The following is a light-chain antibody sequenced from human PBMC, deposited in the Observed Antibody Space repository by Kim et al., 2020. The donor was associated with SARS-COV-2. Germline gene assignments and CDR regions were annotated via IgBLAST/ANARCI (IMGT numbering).Light chain of an antibody. V-gene: IGLV2-14*04. CDR1: SSDVGGYNY. Sequence: GQSITISCTGTSSDVGGYNYVSWYQQHPGKAPKLMIYDVSKRPSGVSNLFSGSKSGNTASLTISGLQAEDEADYYCSSYTSSSTYVFGTGTKVTVL. J-gene: IGLJ1*01. CDR3: SSYTSSSTYV. CDR2: DVS.